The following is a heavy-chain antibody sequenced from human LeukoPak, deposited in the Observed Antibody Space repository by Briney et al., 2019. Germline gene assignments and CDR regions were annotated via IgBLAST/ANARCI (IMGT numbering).Heavy chain of an antibody. CDR2: INWNSGNI. D-gene: IGHD6-6*01. J-gene: IGHJ4*02. Sequence: GGSLRLSCAASGFTFDEYAMHWVRQAPGKGLDWVSGINWNSGNIGYADSVKGRFTISRDNAKKSLYLQMNSLRDEDMALYYCVKDRGKYSTSSGLDYWGQGILVTVSS. V-gene: IGHV3-9*03. CDR1: GFTFDEYA. CDR3: VKDRGKYSTSSGLDY.